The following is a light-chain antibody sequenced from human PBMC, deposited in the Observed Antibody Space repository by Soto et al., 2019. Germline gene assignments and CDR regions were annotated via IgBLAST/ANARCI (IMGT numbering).Light chain of an antibody. J-gene: IGLJ1*01. V-gene: IGLV2-18*01. CDR2: EVS. CDR1: SSDVGSYNR. Sequence: QSVLTQPPSVSGSPGQSVTISCTGTSSDVGSYNRVSWYQQSPGTAPKLMIYEVSNRPSGGSDRFSGSKSGNTASLAISGLQAEDEADYYCSLYTTSSTFVFGTGTKLTVL. CDR3: SLYTTSSTFV.